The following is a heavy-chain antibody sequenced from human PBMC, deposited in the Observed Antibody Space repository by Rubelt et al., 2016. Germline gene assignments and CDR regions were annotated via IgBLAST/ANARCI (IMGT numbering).Heavy chain of an antibody. V-gene: IGHV5-51*01. Sequence: EVQLVPSGAEVKKPGESLKISCKGSGYSFTSYWIGWVRQMPGKGLGWMGIIYPVYSDTRYSPSFQGQVTIPADKSISTVYLQGSSLKASDTAMYYCARCRYDDSSGYIPIRAFDIWGQGTMVTVSS. CDR1: GYSFTSYW. CDR2: IYPVYSDT. CDR3: ARCRYDDSSGYIPIRAFDI. D-gene: IGHD3-22*01. J-gene: IGHJ3*02.